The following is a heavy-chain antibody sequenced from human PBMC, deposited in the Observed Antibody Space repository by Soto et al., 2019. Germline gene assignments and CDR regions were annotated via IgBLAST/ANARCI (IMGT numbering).Heavy chain of an antibody. CDR2: ISGSGGST. V-gene: IGHV3-23*01. J-gene: IGHJ4*02. CDR1: GFTFSSYA. Sequence: EVQLLESGGGLVQPGGSLRLSCAASGFTFSSYAMSWVRQAPGKGLEWVSAISGSGGSTYYADSVKGRFTISRDNSKNTLYLQMNSLSAEDTAVYYCARYLYDFWSAPDYWGQGTLVTVSS. D-gene: IGHD3-3*01. CDR3: ARYLYDFWSAPDY.